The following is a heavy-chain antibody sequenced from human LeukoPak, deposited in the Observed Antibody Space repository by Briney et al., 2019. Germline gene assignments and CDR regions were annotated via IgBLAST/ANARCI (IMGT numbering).Heavy chain of an antibody. CDR3: ARDLTGNAFDY. Sequence: GGSLRLSCAASGFTFSSYWVYWVRQAPGKGLVWVSGINTDGSSTHYADSVKGRFTISRDNAKNTLYLQMNSLRAEDTAVYYCARDLTGNAFDYWGQGTLVTVSS. CDR2: INTDGSST. J-gene: IGHJ4*02. D-gene: IGHD2-8*02. CDR1: GFTFSSYW. V-gene: IGHV3-74*01.